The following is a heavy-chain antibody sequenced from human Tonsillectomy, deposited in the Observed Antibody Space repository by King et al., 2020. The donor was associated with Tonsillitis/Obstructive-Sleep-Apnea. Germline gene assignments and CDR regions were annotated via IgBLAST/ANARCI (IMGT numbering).Heavy chain of an antibody. D-gene: IGHD3-3*02. CDR2: TYYSGST. J-gene: IGHJ6*03. CDR1: GVSISSGGYY. V-gene: IGHV4-31*01. CDR3: ARGRSFSPEYYYYYYMDV. Sequence: QLQESGPGLVKPSQTLSLTCTVSGVSISSGGYYWTWIRQHPGKGLELIGYTYYSGSTYYNPSLNSLVTISVDTSKNQFSLKVSSVTAADTAVYYCARGRSFSPEYYYYYYMDVWGKGTTVTVSS.